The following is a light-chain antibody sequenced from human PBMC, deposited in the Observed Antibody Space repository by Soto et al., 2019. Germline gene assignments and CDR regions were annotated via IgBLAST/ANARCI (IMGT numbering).Light chain of an antibody. CDR3: QQYNNWPPDRT. Sequence: EIVMTQSPATLSVSPGERATLSCRASQSVSSNLAWYQQKPGQAPRLLIYGASTRATGIPARFSGSGSGTEFTLTISNLQSEDFAIYFCQQYNNWPPDRTFGQGTKVAIK. CDR2: GAS. CDR1: QSVSSN. J-gene: IGKJ1*01. V-gene: IGKV3-15*01.